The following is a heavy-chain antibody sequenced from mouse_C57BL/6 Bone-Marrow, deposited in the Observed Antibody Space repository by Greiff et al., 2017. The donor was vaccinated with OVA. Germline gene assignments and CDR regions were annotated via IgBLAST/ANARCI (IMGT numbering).Heavy chain of an antibody. V-gene: IGHV1-5*01. CDR1: GYTFTSYW. CDR3: TRQFRLHAMDY. D-gene: IGHD3-2*02. J-gene: IGHJ4*01. CDR2: INPGNSDT. Sequence: EVKLQESGTVLARPGASVKMSCKTSGYTFTSYWMHWVNQRPGQGLEWIGAINPGNSDTSYNQKLKGKAKLTAVTSDSTAYMELSSLTKEDSAVYYCTRQFRLHAMDYWGQGTSVTVSS.